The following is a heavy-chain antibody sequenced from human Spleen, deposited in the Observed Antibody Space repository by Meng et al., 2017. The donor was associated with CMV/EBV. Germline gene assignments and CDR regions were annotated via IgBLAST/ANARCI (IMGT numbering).Heavy chain of an antibody. D-gene: IGHD2-2*01. V-gene: IGHV1-69*06. CDR1: GGTFSSYA. J-gene: IGHJ6*02. CDR2: IIPIFGTA. Sequence: SVKVSCKASGGTFSSYAISWVRQAPGQGLEWMGGIIPIFGTANYAQKFQGRVTITADKSTSTAYMELSSLRSEDTAVYYCARGPNNIVVVPAATYYYYGMDVWGQGTTVTVSS. CDR3: ARGPNNIVVVPAATYYYYGMDV.